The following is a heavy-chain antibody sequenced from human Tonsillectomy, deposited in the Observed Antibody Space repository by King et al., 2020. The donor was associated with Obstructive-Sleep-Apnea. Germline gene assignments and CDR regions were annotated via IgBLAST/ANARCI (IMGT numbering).Heavy chain of an antibody. D-gene: IGHD3-22*01. V-gene: IGHV4-31*03. Sequence: PLQESGPGLVKPSQTLSLNCTVSGASINSGGYLWTWIRQRPGQGLEWLGHIHYTGITSYSPSLRSRLKISVDTSRNQFSLELTSVTAADTAVYFCARTYTSAIYYYFLFYWGQGALVTVSS. CDR2: IHYTGIT. CDR3: ARTYTSAIYYYFLFY. J-gene: IGHJ4*02. CDR1: GASINSGGYL.